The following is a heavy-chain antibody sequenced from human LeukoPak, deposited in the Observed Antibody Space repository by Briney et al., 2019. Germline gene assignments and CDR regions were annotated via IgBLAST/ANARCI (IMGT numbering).Heavy chain of an antibody. CDR1: GGSISSSNW. D-gene: IGHD5-24*01. CDR2: IYHSGST. J-gene: IGHJ4*02. CDR3: AREPVEMATITFIDY. Sequence: PSETLSLTCAVSGGSISSSNWWSWVRQPPGKGLEWIGEIYHSGSTNYNPSLKSRVTISVDTSKNQFSLKLSSVTAADTAVYYCAREPVEMATITFIDYWGQGTLVTVSS. V-gene: IGHV4-4*02.